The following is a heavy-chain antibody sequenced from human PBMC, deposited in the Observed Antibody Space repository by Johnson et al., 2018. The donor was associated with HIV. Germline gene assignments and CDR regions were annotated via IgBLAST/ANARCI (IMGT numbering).Heavy chain of an antibody. CDR1: GFTFSNFW. D-gene: IGHD6-13*01. CDR2: INQDGSEK. V-gene: IGHV3-7*05. CDR3: ASKAAGTMHAFDI. J-gene: IGHJ3*02. Sequence: MLLVESGGNLVQPGGSLRLSCAASGFTFSNFWMSWVRQAPGKGLEWVTNINQDGSEKYYVDSVKGRFTISRDNAENSLYLQLNGLRAEDTAVYFCASKAAGTMHAFDIWGQGTMVTVSS.